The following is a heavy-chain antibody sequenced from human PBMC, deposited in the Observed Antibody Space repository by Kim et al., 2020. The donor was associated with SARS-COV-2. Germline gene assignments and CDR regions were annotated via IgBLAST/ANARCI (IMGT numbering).Heavy chain of an antibody. J-gene: IGHJ4*02. V-gene: IGHV3-53*01. Sequence: DSGKGRLTISRDNSKNTLYLQMNSLRAEDTAVYYCARDVYGDYGTYYFDYWGQGTLVTVSS. CDR3: ARDVYGDYGTYYFDY. D-gene: IGHD4-17*01.